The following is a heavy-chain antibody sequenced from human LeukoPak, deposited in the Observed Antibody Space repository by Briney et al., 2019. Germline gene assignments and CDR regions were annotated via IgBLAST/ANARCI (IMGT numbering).Heavy chain of an antibody. CDR2: IYYSGST. D-gene: IGHD3-22*01. V-gene: IGHV4-59*01. CDR1: GGSISSYY. J-gene: IGHJ1*01. Sequence: PSETLSLTCTVSGGSISSYYWSWIRQPPGKGLEWIGYIYYSGSTNYNPSLKSRVTISVDTSKNQFSLKLSSVTAAHTAVYYCASSDSSGYSLMEHWGQGTLVTVSS. CDR3: ASSDSSGYSLMEH.